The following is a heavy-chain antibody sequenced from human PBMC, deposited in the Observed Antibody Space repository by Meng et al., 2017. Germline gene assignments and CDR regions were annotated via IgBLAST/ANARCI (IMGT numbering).Heavy chain of an antibody. CDR1: GFTFSDYY. D-gene: IGHD4-17*01. CDR3: ASRYGDYVPVMFWYFDL. CDR2: ISSSGSTI. J-gene: IGHJ2*01. V-gene: IGHV3-11*01. Sequence: VRSAESGGGLFKLCGSLRLSFAPSGFTFSDYYMSWIRQAPGKGLEWVSYISSSGSTIYYADSVKGRFTISRDNAKNSLYLQMNSLRAEDTAVYYCASRYGDYVPVMFWYFDLWGRGTLVTVSS.